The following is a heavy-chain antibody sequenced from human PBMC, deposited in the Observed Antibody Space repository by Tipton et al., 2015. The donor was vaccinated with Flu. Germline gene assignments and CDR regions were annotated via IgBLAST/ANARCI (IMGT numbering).Heavy chain of an antibody. CDR2: IWYDGSNK. CDR1: GFTFSSYG. J-gene: IGHJ4*02. CDR3: ARDLGPNQGFGGPGDY. D-gene: IGHD3-10*01. Sequence: SLRLSCAASGFTFSSYGMHWVRQAPGKGLEWVAVIWYDGSNKYYADSVKGRFTISRDNSKNTLYLQMNSLRAEDTAVYYCARDLGPNQGFGGPGDYWGQGTLVTVSS. V-gene: IGHV3-33*01.